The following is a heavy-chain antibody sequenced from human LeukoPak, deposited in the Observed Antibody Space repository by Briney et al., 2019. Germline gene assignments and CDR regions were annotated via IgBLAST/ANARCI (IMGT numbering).Heavy chain of an antibody. D-gene: IGHD6-19*01. CDR2: MNPNSGNT. Sequence: GASVKVSCKASGYTFTSYGISWVRQAPGQGLEWMGWMNPNSGNTGYAQKFQGRVTMTRNTSISTVYMELSSLRSEDTAVYYCARGPDSSGWYGNDYWGQGTLVTVSS. V-gene: IGHV1-8*02. CDR3: ARGPDSSGWYGNDY. J-gene: IGHJ4*02. CDR1: GYTFTSYG.